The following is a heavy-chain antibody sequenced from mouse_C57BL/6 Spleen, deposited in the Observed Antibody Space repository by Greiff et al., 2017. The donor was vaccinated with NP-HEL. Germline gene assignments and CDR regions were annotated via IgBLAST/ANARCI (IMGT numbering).Heavy chain of an antibody. Sequence: VMLVESGAELMKPGASVKLSCKATGYTFTGYWIEWVKQRPGHGLEWIGEILPGSGSTNYNEKFKGKATFTADTSSNTAYMQLSSLTTEDSAIYYCARCPHYYGSSYGYFDYWGQGTTLTVSS. D-gene: IGHD1-1*01. V-gene: IGHV1-9*01. CDR2: ILPGSGST. CDR1: GYTFTGYW. CDR3: ARCPHYYGSSYGYFDY. J-gene: IGHJ2*01.